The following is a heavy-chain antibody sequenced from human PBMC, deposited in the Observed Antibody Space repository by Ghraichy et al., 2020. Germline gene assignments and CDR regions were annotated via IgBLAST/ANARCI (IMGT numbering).Heavy chain of an antibody. CDR1: GGSFSGYY. D-gene: IGHD6-6*01. V-gene: IGHV4-34*01. CDR2: INHSGST. Sequence: SETLSLTCAVYGGSFSGYYWSWIRQPPGKGLEWIGEINHSGSTNYNPSLKSRVTISVDTSKNQFSLKLSSVTAADTAVYYCARKSGRRPSSSSSSGDYWGQGTLVTVSS. J-gene: IGHJ4*02. CDR3: ARKSGRRPSSSSSSGDY.